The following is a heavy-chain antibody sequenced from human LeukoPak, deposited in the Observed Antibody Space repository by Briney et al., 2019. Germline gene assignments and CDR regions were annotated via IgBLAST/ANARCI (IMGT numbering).Heavy chain of an antibody. D-gene: IGHD3-10*01. Sequence: ASVKVSCKASGYTFTSYYMHWVRQAPGQGLEWMGIINPSGGSTSYAQKFQGRVTITADKSTSTAYMELSSLRSEDTAVYYCARDSMVRGVPDYWGQGTLVTVSS. CDR1: GYTFTSYY. V-gene: IGHV1-46*01. CDR3: ARDSMVRGVPDY. J-gene: IGHJ4*02. CDR2: INPSGGST.